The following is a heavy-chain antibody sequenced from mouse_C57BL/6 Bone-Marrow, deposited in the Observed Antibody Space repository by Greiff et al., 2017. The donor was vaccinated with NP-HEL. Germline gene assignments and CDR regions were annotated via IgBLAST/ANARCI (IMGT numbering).Heavy chain of an antibody. CDR2: IYPGDGDT. J-gene: IGHJ2*01. Sequence: QVQLQQSGPELVKPGASVKISCKASGYAFSSSWMNWVKQRPGKGLEWIGRIYPGDGDTNYNGKFKGKATLTADKSSSTAYMQLSSLTSEDSAVYFCARLGRDYWGQGTTLTVSS. V-gene: IGHV1-82*01. D-gene: IGHD4-1*01. CDR1: GYAFSSSW. CDR3: ARLGRDY.